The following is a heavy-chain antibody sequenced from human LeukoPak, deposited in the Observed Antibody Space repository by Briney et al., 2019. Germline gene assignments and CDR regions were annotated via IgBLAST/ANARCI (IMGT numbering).Heavy chain of an antibody. D-gene: IGHD2-15*01. CDR3: ASDYCSGGSCYSDYAFDI. J-gene: IGHJ3*02. CDR1: GGSISSSSYY. Sequence: SETLSLTCTVSGGSISSSSYYWSWIRQPPGKGLGWIGYIYCSGSTNYNPSLKGRVTISVDTSKNQFSLKLRSVTAADTAVYYCASDYCSGGSCYSDYAFDIWGQGTMVTVSS. CDR2: IYCSGST. V-gene: IGHV4-61*01.